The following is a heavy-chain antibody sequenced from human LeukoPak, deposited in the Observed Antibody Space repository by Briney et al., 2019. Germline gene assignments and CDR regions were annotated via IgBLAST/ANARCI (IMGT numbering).Heavy chain of an antibody. CDR1: GGSFSGYY. J-gene: IGHJ3*02. Sequence: SSETLSLTCAVYGGSFSGYYWSCIRQPPGKGLEWIGEINHSGSTNYNPSLKSRVTISVDTSKNQFSLKLSSVTAADTAVYYCARQRGYSYGHHDAFDIWGQGTMVTVSS. CDR3: ARQRGYSYGHHDAFDI. D-gene: IGHD5-18*01. CDR2: INHSGST. V-gene: IGHV4-34*01.